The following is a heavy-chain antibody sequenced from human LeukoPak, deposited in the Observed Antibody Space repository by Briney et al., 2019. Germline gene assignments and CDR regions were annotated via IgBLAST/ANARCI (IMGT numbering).Heavy chain of an antibody. CDR2: IYHSGST. CDR3: ARTDGSILFDY. D-gene: IGHD1-26*01. J-gene: IGHJ4*02. CDR1: GGSISSGGYS. Sequence: SQTLSLTCAVSGGSISSGGYSWSWIRQPPGKGLEWIGYIYHSGSTYYNPSLKSRVTISVDRSKNQFSLKLSSVTAADTAVYYCARTDGSILFDYWGQGTLVTVSP. V-gene: IGHV4-30-2*01.